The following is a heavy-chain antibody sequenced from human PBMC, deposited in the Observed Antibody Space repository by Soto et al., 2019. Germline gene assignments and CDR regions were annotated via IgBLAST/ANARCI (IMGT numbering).Heavy chain of an antibody. D-gene: IGHD3-22*01. CDR3: ARDKDQYYYDSSGYPNYYYYGTDV. V-gene: IGHV4-4*07. J-gene: IGHJ6*02. CDR1: GGSISSYY. Sequence: PSETLSLTCTVSGGSISSYYWSWIRQPAGKGLEWIGRIYTSGSTNYNPSLKSRVTMSVDTSKNQFSLKLSSVTAADTAVYYCARDKDQYYYDSSGYPNYYYYGTDVWGQGTTVTVSS. CDR2: IYTSGST.